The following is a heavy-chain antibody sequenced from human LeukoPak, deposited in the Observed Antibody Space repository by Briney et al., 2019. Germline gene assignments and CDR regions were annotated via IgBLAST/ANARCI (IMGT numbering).Heavy chain of an antibody. J-gene: IGHJ4*02. CDR2: INHSGST. CDR1: GGSFSGYY. CDR3: ARHSPVGIFYFDY. Sequence: SETLSLTCAVYGGSFSGYYWSWIRQPPGKGLEWIGEINHSGSTNYNPSLKSRATISVDTSKNQFSLKLSSVTAADTAVYYCARHSPVGIFYFDYWGQGTLVTVSS. D-gene: IGHD1-26*01. V-gene: IGHV4-34*01.